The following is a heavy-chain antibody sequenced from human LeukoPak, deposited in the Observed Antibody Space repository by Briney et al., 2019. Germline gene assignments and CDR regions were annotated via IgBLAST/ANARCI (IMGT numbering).Heavy chain of an antibody. V-gene: IGHV3-43*02. D-gene: IGHD6-19*01. CDR2: ISGDGGST. CDR1: GFMFHDYA. CDR3: ARESESSGWYDY. Sequence: GGSLGLSCAAPGFMFHDYAIHWVRQAPGKGLEWVSLISGDGGSTFHADSVKGRFTISRDNSKNSLYLQMNSLRSDDTALYYCARESESSGWYDYWGQGTLVTVSS. J-gene: IGHJ4*02.